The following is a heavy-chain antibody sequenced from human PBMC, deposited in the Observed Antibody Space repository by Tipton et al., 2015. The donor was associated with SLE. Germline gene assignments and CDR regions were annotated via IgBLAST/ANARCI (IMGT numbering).Heavy chain of an antibody. Sequence: QVQLVQSGAEVKKPGASVKVSCKASGYTFTSYAISWVRQAPGQGLEWMGRIIPIFGTANYAQKFQGRVTITADESTSTAYMEMSSLRSEDTAIYYCARECSGTGCLDYWGQGTLVTVSS. D-gene: IGHD3-10*02. V-gene: IGHV1-69*18. CDR2: IIPIFGTA. CDR3: ARECSGTGCLDY. J-gene: IGHJ4*02. CDR1: GYTFTSYA.